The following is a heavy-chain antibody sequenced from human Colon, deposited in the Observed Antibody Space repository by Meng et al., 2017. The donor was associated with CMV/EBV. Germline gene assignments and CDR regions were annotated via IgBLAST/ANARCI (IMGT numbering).Heavy chain of an antibody. CDR3: AKDLLDIVVVPAAIWVFGGVDY. Sequence: GESLKISCAASGFIFSSYDMHWVRQAPGKGLEWVAFIRYDGSNKYYADSVKGRFTISRDNSKNTLYLQMNSLRAEDTAVYYCAKDLLDIVVVPAAIWVFGGVDYWGQGTLVTVSS. J-gene: IGHJ4*02. V-gene: IGHV3-30*02. D-gene: IGHD2-2*03. CDR1: GFIFSSYD. CDR2: IRYDGSNK.